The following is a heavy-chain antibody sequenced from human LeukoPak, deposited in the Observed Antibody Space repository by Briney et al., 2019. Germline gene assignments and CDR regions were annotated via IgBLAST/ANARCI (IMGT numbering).Heavy chain of an antibody. CDR3: ARHYSSGIQLWGYDY. CDR1: GGSISSGTYS. CDR2: IYYNGST. Sequence: SETLSLTCSVSGGSISSGTYSWGWIRQPPGEGLEWIATIYYNGSTYYNPSLRSRVTRSVDTSKNQFSLKLSSVTAADTAVYYCARHYSSGIQLWGYDYWGQGTLVTVSS. D-gene: IGHD5-18*01. V-gene: IGHV4-39*01. J-gene: IGHJ4*02.